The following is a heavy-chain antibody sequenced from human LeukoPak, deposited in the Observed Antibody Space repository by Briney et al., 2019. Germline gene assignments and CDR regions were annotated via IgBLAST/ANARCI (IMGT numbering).Heavy chain of an antibody. J-gene: IGHJ4*02. Sequence: GGSLRLSCAASGFTFSSYAMHWVRQAPGKGLEWVAVISYDGSNKYYADSVKGRFTTSRDNSKNTLYLQMNSLRAEDTAVYYCARDLAVAGKGGSGYWGQGTLVTVSS. V-gene: IGHV3-30-3*01. D-gene: IGHD6-19*01. CDR3: ARDLAVAGKGGSGY. CDR1: GFTFSSYA. CDR2: ISYDGSNK.